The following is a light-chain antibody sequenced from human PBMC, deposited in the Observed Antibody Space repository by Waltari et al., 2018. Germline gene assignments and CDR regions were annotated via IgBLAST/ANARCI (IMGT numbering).Light chain of an antibody. V-gene: IGLV1-40*01. CDR3: QSYDSSLSGSV. CDR1: STTIGAGYD. Sequence: QSGLTPPPSVSGAPGQRVTTACTVSSTTIGAGYDVHWYQLLPGASPNPLIYGNSNRPSGVPARFSGSKSGTSASLAITGLQAEDEAGYYCQSYDSSLSGSVFGGGTKLTVL. CDR2: GNS. J-gene: IGLJ2*01.